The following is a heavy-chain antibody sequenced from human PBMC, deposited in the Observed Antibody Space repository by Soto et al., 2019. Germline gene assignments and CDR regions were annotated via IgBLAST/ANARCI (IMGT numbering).Heavy chain of an antibody. J-gene: IGHJ5*02. Sequence: LSLTCAVYGGSFSGYYWSWIRQPPGKGLEWIGEINHSGSTNYNPSLKSRVTISVDTSKNQFSLKLSSVTAADTAVYYCARGRRYCSSTSCYRWFDPWGQGTLVTVSS. D-gene: IGHD2-2*01. CDR1: GGSFSGYY. CDR2: INHSGST. CDR3: ARGRRYCSSTSCYRWFDP. V-gene: IGHV4-34*01.